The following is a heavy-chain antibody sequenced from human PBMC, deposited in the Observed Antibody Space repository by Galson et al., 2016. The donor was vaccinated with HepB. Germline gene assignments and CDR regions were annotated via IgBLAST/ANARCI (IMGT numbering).Heavy chain of an antibody. CDR3: AYPGTCLRY. Sequence: SLRLSCAASGFTFSSYAMSWVRQAPGKGLEWVSGISDNGGSTFYADSVKGRFTISRDNSKNTVYLQMNSLRAEDTAKYYCAYPGTCLRYWGQGTLVTVSS. J-gene: IGHJ4*02. V-gene: IGHV3-23*01. CDR1: GFTFSSYA. D-gene: IGHD3-16*01. CDR2: ISDNGGST.